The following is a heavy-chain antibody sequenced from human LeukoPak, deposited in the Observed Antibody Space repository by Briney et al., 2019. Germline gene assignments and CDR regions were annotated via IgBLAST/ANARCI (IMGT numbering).Heavy chain of an antibody. CDR3: ARTHRGSGSYSWLRYYYYMDV. D-gene: IGHD3-10*01. CDR1: GFTFSSYW. J-gene: IGHJ6*03. V-gene: IGHV3-74*01. CDR2: INSDGSST. Sequence: GGSLRLSCAASGFTFSSYWMHWVRQAPGKWLVWVSRINSDGSSTSYADSVKGRFTISRDNAKNTLYLQMNSLRAEDTAVYYCARTHRGSGSYSWLRYYYYMDVWGKGTTVTISS.